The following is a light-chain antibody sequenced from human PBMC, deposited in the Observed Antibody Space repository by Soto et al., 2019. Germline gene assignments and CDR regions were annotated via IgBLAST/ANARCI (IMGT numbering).Light chain of an antibody. CDR2: HDS. CDR1: KLGDKY. J-gene: IGLJ2*01. Sequence: SYELTQSPSVSVSPGQTASITCSGDKLGDKYACWYQQKPGQSPVLVIYHDSKRPSGIPERFSGSTSGNTATLTISGTQAMDEADYYCQAWDSSTVVFGGGTKLTVL. CDR3: QAWDSSTVV. V-gene: IGLV3-1*01.